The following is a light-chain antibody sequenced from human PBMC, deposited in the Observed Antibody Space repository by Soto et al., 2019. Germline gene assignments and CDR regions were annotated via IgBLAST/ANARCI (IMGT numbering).Light chain of an antibody. J-gene: IGKJ5*01. CDR3: QQHDILPLP. CDR2: GAS. Sequence: EIVVRQSPATLSVSPGERASLCCRGSQNLSRYFLAWYQHKSGQAPRLLISGASRRATGIPDRFSGAGSGTDFTLTISRLEPEDFALYYCQQHDILPLPFGQGTRLEIK. V-gene: IGKV3-20*01. CDR1: QNLSRYF.